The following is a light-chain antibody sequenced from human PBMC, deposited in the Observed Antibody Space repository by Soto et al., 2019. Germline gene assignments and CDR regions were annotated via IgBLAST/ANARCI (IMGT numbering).Light chain of an antibody. Sequence: EIVLTQSPDTLSLSPGERATLSCRASQSVSGFLAWYQQKPGQAPRLLIYDAYTRDAGIPARFSGSGSGTDFTLPISRLEPQDFAVYYCQQRSNWPSLTFGGGTKVEIK. CDR1: QSVSGF. V-gene: IGKV3-11*01. CDR3: QQRSNWPSLT. CDR2: DAY. J-gene: IGKJ4*01.